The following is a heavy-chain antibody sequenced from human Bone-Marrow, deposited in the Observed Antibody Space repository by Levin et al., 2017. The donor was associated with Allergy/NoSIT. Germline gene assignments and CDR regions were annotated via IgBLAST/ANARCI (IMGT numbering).Heavy chain of an antibody. D-gene: IGHD7-27*01. CDR2: IRNSRSSI. CDR1: DFTFSAYN. Sequence: KSGGSLRLSCAASDFTFSAYNMNWVRQTPGRGLEWVSSIRNSRSSIFYADSVKGRFIISRDNAKNLLYLQVNSLRPEDTAVYYCARSARWGYWYFDLWGRGTLVTVSS. J-gene: IGHJ2*01. CDR3: ARSARWGYWYFDL. V-gene: IGHV3-21*01.